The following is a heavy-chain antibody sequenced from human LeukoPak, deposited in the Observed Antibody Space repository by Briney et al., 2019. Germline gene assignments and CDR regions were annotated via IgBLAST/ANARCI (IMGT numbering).Heavy chain of an antibody. CDR3: ARDLIRYDYVWGTFYYYMDV. Sequence: SETLSLTCAVYGGSFSGYYWSWIRQPPGKGLEWIGEINHGGSTNYNPSLKSRVTISVDTSRNQFSLKLSSVTAADTAVYYCARDLIRYDYVWGTFYYYMDVWGKGTTVTVSS. D-gene: IGHD3-16*01. V-gene: IGHV4-34*01. CDR2: INHGGST. J-gene: IGHJ6*03. CDR1: GGSFSGYY.